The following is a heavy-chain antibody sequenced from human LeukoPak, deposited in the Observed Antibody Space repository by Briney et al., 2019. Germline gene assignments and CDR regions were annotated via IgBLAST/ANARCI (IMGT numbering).Heavy chain of an antibody. CDR1: GFTFSSYA. V-gene: IGHV3-23*01. J-gene: IGHJ4*02. D-gene: IGHD3-9*01. Sequence: GGSLRLSCVASGFTFSSYAMSWVRQAPGKGLEWVSTISGSGGNTYYADSVKGRFTISRDNSKNTLYLQMNSLRPEDTAVYYCTKDLGTEYNIFDHWGQGTLVTVSS. CDR2: ISGSGGNT. CDR3: TKDLGTEYNIFDH.